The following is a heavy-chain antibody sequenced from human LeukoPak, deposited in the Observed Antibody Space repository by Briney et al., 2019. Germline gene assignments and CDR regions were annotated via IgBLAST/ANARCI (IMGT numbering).Heavy chain of an antibody. D-gene: IGHD2-15*01. CDR3: ARDSLAQALGYPGYYYGMDV. J-gene: IGHJ6*04. Sequence: SETLSLTCAVYGGSFSGYYWSWIRQPPGKGLEWIGEINHSGSTNYNPSLKSRVTISVDTSKNQFSLKLSSVTAADTAVYYCARDSLAQALGYPGYYYGMDVWGKGTTVTVSS. CDR1: GGSFSGYY. CDR2: INHSGST. V-gene: IGHV4-34*01.